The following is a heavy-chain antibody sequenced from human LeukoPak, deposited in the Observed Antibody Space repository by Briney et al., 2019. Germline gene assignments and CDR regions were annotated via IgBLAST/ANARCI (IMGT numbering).Heavy chain of an antibody. CDR3: ACSGSYLFDY. CDR2: IYYSGST. D-gene: IGHD3-10*02. V-gene: IGHV4-31*03. Sequence: SQTLSLTCTVSGGSISSGGYYWSWIRQHPEKGLEWIGYIYYSGSTYYNPSLKSRVTISVDTSKNQFSLKLSSVTAADTAVYYCACSGSYLFDYWGQGTLVTVSS. CDR1: GGSISSGGYY. J-gene: IGHJ4*02.